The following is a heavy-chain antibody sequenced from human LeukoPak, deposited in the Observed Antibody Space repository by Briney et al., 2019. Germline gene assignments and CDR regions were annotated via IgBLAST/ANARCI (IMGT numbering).Heavy chain of an antibody. CDR3: AREVRYYYDSSGYYYFDY. CDR1: GVSISSGGYY. D-gene: IGHD3-22*01. J-gene: IGHJ4*02. CDR2: IYYSGST. Sequence: SETLSLTCTVSGVSISSGGYYWSWIRQHPGKGLEWIGYIYYSGSTYYNPSLKSRVTISVDTSKNQFSLKLSSVTAADTAVYYCAREVRYYYDSSGYYYFDYWGQGTLVTVSS. V-gene: IGHV4-31*03.